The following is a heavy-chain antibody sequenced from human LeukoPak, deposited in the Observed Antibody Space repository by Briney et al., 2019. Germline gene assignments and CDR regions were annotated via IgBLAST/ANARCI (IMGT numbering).Heavy chain of an antibody. CDR3: ARAPSYCTNGVCYPDY. D-gene: IGHD2-8*01. Sequence: GESLKISCKGSGYSFTSYWISWVRKMPGKGLEWMGRIDPSDSYTNYSPSFQGHVTISADKSISTAYLQWSSLKASDTAMYYCARAPSYCTNGVCYPDYWGQGTLVTVSS. CDR2: IDPSDSYT. CDR1: GYSFTSYW. V-gene: IGHV5-10-1*01. J-gene: IGHJ4*02.